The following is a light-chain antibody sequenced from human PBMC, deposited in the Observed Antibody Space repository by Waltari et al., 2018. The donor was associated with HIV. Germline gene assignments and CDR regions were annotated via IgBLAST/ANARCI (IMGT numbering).Light chain of an antibody. CDR1: SSDVGRYNY. J-gene: IGLJ3*02. CDR2: EVS. CDR3: RSYRSSSTPLWV. V-gene: IGLV2-14*01. Sequence: QSALTQPASVPGSPGQSIPISCTGTSSDVGRYNYVSWYPQHPDKAPKLTIYEVSNRPSGVSNRFSGSKSDTTASLTISGLQAEDEAEYSCRSYRSSSTPLWVFGGGTKLTVL.